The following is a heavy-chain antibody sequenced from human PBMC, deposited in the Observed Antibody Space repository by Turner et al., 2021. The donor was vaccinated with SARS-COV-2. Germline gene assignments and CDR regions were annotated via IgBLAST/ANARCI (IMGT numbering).Heavy chain of an antibody. CDR3: ARLMDTAMDYYGTDV. CDR2: IYYSGSA. D-gene: IGHD5-18*01. CDR1: GGTTSSSSYS. Sequence: QRHLPQSGPGLVKPSETLSLTCTVPGGTTSSSSYSWGWLRQPPGKGLEWIGNIYYSGSAYYNPSLMSRVTISSDPSKNQFSLKLTSVTAADTAVYYCARLMDTAMDYYGTDVWGQGTTVTVSS. J-gene: IGHJ6*02. V-gene: IGHV4-39*01.